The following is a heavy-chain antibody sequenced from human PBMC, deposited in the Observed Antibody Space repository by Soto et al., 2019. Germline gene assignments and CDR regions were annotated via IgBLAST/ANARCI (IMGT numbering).Heavy chain of an antibody. CDR3: ARGSTYYDFPDY. CDR1: GGSMSSGGYY. J-gene: IGHJ4*02. D-gene: IGHD3-3*01. Sequence: TLSLTCAVAGGSMSSGGYYWSWIRQHPGKGLEWIGYIYYSGSTYYNPSLKSRVTISVDTSKNQFSLKLSSVTAADTAVYYCARGSTYYDFPDYWGQGTLVTVSS. CDR2: IYYSGST. V-gene: IGHV4-31*11.